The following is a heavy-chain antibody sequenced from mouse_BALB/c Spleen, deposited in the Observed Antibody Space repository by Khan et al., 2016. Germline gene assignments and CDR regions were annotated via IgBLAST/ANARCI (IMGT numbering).Heavy chain of an antibody. J-gene: IGHJ2*01. D-gene: IGHD2-1*01. CDR3: ARTVGNYGYFDY. Sequence: QFQLVQSGPELKKPGETVRISCKASGYTFTTAGMQWVQKMPGKGLKWIGWINTHSGVPKYAEDFKGRFAFSLETSASTAYLQIRNLKNEDAATYFCARTVGNYGYFDYWGQGTTLTVSS. CDR2: INTHSGVP. CDR1: GYTFTTAG. V-gene: IGHV9-4*02.